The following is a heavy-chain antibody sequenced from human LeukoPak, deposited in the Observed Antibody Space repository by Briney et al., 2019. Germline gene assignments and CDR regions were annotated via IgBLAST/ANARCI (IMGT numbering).Heavy chain of an antibody. CDR1: GGSISGSISSYY. D-gene: IGHD3-10*01. CDR2: IYYSVST. V-gene: IGHV4-61*05. J-gene: IGHJ5*02. CDR3: ARHQIYYYGSGSYHFFRPNWFDP. Sequence: PSETLSLTCTVSGGSISGSISSYYWNWIRQPPGKGLEWIGYIYYSVSTNYNPSLKSRVTISVDTSKNQFSLKLSSVTAADTAVYYCARHQIYYYGSGSYHFFRPNWFDPWGQGTLVTVSS.